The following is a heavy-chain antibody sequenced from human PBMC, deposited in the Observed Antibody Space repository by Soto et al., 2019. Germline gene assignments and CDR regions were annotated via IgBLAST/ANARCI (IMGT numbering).Heavy chain of an antibody. CDR3: AKGRIAHAAAGNPYNWFDP. D-gene: IGHD6-13*01. CDR1: GFTFSSYA. Sequence: EVQLLESGGGLVQPGGSLRLSCAASGFTFSSYAMSWVRQAPGKGLEWVSAISGSGGSTYYADSVKGRFTISRDNSKNTVYLQMISLRAEDTAVYYCAKGRIAHAAAGNPYNWFDPWGQGTLVTVFS. CDR2: ISGSGGST. V-gene: IGHV3-23*01. J-gene: IGHJ5*02.